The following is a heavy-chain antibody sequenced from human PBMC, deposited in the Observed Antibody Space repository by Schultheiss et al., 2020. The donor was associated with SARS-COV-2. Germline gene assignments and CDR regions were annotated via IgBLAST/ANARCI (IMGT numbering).Heavy chain of an antibody. CDR1: GGSISSYY. CDR2: IYTSGST. Sequence: SETLSLTCTVSGGSISSYYWSWIRQPAGKGLEWIGRIYTSGSTYYNPSLKSRVTISVDTVDTSKNQFSLKLSSVTAADTAVYYCARLSQYSSGWIDYWGQGTLVTVSS. V-gene: IGHV4-4*07. D-gene: IGHD6-19*01. J-gene: IGHJ4*02. CDR3: ARLSQYSSGWIDY.